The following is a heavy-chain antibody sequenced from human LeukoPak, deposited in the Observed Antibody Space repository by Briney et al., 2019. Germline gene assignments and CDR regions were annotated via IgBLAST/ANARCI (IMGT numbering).Heavy chain of an antibody. CDR2: IYYSGST. CDR3: ASLKETMIYDYGGNSSLFFYYYYMDV. D-gene: IGHD4-23*01. CDR1: GGSISSGDYY. V-gene: IGHV4-30-4*08. Sequence: TSETLSLTCTVSGGSISSGDYYWSWIRQPPGKGLEWIVYIYYSGSTYYNPSLKSRVTISVDTSKNQFSLKLSSVTAADTAVYYCASLKETMIYDYGGNSSLFFYYYYMDVWGKGTTVTVSS. J-gene: IGHJ6*03.